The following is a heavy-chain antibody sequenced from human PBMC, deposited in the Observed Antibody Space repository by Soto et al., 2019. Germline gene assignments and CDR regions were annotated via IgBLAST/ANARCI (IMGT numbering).Heavy chain of an antibody. CDR2: ISYDGSNK. CDR3: AKPGGVVIGYYGMDV. D-gene: IGHD3-3*01. J-gene: IGHJ6*02. CDR1: GFTFSSYG. V-gene: IGHV3-30*18. Sequence: QVQLVESGGGVVQPGRSLRLSCAASGFTFSSYGMHWVRQAPGKGLEWVAVISYDGSNKYYADSVKGRFTISRDNSKNTLYLQMNSLRAEDTDVYYCAKPGGVVIGYYGMDVWGQGTTVTVSS.